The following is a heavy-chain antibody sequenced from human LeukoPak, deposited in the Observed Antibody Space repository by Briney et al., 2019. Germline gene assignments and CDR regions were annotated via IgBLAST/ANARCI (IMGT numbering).Heavy chain of an antibody. Sequence: GGSLRLSCAASGFTFSSYAMSWVRQALGKGLEWVSAISGSGGSTYYADSVKGRFTISRDNSKNTLYLQMNSLRAEDTAVYYCAKDGDIVVVPAAMSFDYWGQGTLVTVSS. CDR2: ISGSGGST. V-gene: IGHV3-23*01. CDR1: GFTFSSYA. J-gene: IGHJ4*02. D-gene: IGHD2-2*01. CDR3: AKDGDIVVVPAAMSFDY.